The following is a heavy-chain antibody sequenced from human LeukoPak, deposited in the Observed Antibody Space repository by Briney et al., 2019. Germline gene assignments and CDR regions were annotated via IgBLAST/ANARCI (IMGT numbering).Heavy chain of an antibody. V-gene: IGHV3-21*01. Sequence: RPGGSLRLSCAASRFTFSIYSMNWVRQAPGKGLEWVSSISSSSSYIYCADSVKGRFTFSRDNAKNSLYLHMNSLRAEDTAVYYCARDKRSGAYGSGSYGYYYMDVWGKGTTVTVSS. J-gene: IGHJ6*03. CDR2: ISSSSSYI. CDR1: RFTFSIYS. CDR3: ARDKRSGAYGSGSYGYYYMDV. D-gene: IGHD3-10*01.